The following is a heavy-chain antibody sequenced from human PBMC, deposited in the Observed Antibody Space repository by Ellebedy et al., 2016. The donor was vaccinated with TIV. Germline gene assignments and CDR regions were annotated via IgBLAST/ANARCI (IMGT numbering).Heavy chain of an antibody. J-gene: IGHJ4*02. V-gene: IGHV1-8*02. Sequence: AASVKVSCKASGYTFTDYDINWVRQATGQGLEWVGWMNPNSGNTGSAQKFQGRVTMTRDSSISTAYMELSSLRSEDTAVYYCGRGRGNASTGMVYYFDYWGQGSLVTVSS. CDR2: MNPNSGNT. CDR1: GYTFTDYD. CDR3: GRGRGNASTGMVYYFDY. D-gene: IGHD3-10*01.